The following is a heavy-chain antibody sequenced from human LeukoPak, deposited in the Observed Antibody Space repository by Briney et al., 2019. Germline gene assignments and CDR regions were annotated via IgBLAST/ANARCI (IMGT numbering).Heavy chain of an antibody. Sequence: GGSLRLSCAASGFTFSSYSMNWVRQAPGKGLEWVSSISRGCGSIYYADSLKGRVTISRDNAKNSLSLQMNSLRVEDTAVYYCARAPPYCGGDCSDWYFDLWGRGTLVTVSS. CDR3: ARAPPYCGGDCSDWYFDL. V-gene: IGHV3-21*01. J-gene: IGHJ2*01. D-gene: IGHD2-21*02. CDR1: GFTFSSYS. CDR2: ISRGCGSI.